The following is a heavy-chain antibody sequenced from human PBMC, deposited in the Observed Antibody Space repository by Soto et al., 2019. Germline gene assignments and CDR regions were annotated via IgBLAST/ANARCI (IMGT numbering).Heavy chain of an antibody. CDR2: VSYTGTT. D-gene: IGHD5-18*01. V-gene: IGHV4-61*03. J-gene: IGHJ4*02. CDR1: GGSVSAATYY. Sequence: SETLSLTCTVYGGSVSAATYYWNWIRQPPGKGLESIGYVSYTGTTHYSPSFRSRVTISVDTSKNHFSLRLRSVTATDTAVYYCAKEDRSNYGYAGFHNCGQGTLVTVSP. CDR3: AKEDRSNYGYAGFHN.